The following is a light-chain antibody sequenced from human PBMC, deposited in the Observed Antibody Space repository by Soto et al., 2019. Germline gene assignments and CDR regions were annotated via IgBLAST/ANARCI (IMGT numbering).Light chain of an antibody. CDR2: GAS. V-gene: IGKV3-20*01. Sequence: EIVLTQSPGTLSLSPGERVTLSCRASQSVSSSYFAWYQQKPGQAPRLLIYGASSRATGIPDRFSDSGSGTAFTLTISRLEPQDFAVYYCQQYGSSPYTFGQGTKLEIK. CDR1: QSVSSSY. J-gene: IGKJ2*01. CDR3: QQYGSSPYT.